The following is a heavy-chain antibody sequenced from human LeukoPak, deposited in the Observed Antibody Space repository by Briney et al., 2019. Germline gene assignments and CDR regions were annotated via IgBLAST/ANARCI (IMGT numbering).Heavy chain of an antibody. CDR2: NSPSGSGT. V-gene: IGHV1-46*01. CDR3: ARVRDGYNDAFDI. D-gene: IGHD5-24*01. Sequence: VASVKVSCKASGYSFTSYYIHWVRQAPGQGLEWMGINSPSGSGTTYAQKFQGRVTMTRDTSTSTVYMELSSLRSEDTAVYYCARVRDGYNDAFDIWGQGTMVTVSS. J-gene: IGHJ3*02. CDR1: GYSFTSYY.